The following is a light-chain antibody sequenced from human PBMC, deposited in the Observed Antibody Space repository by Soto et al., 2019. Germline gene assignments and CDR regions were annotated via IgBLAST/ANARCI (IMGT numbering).Light chain of an antibody. Sequence: EIVLTQSPGTLSLSPGERATLSCRASQSVSSSYLAWYQQKPGQAPRLLIYGASSRATGIPDRFSGSGSGTDFTLTINRLEPEDFATYYCQQYNGYSTWTFGQGTKVEIK. CDR2: GAS. J-gene: IGKJ1*01. V-gene: IGKV3-20*01. CDR1: QSVSSSY. CDR3: QQYNGYSTWT.